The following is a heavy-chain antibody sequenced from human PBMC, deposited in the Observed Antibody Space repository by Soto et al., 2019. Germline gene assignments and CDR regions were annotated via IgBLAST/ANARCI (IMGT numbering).Heavy chain of an antibody. CDR2: INHSGST. CDR1: GGSFSGYY. D-gene: IGHD2-15*01. J-gene: IGHJ2*01. Sequence: QVQLQQWGAGLLKPSETLSLTCAVYGGSFSGYYWSWIRQPPGKGLEWIGEINHSGSTNYNPSLKTPVTISVDASKNQFSLKPSSVTDADTAVYYCARVRPGSIVVVVAATRYFDLWGRGTLVTVSS. V-gene: IGHV4-34*01. CDR3: ARVRPGSIVVVVAATRYFDL.